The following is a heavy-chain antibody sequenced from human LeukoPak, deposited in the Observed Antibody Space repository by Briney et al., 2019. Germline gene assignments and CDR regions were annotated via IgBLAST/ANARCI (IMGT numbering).Heavy chain of an antibody. V-gene: IGHV4-39*01. CDR2: TCDSTCT. CDR1: GGSISSSRYY. D-gene: IGHD5/OR15-5a*01. Sequence: SETLSLTCTVSGGSISSSRYYWGWLRQPPGKGLEGLGSTCDSTCTYYNQSRKRRITIAVDTSKNQFALKRRSVAATATAVYYCARHVYVGAAADYWCQGTLVTVSS. CDR3: ARHVYVGAAADY. J-gene: IGHJ4*02.